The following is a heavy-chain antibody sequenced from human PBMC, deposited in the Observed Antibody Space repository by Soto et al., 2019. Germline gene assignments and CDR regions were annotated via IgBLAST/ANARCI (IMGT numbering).Heavy chain of an antibody. CDR1: GYTFTSYA. CDR2: INAGNGNT. J-gene: IGHJ6*02. V-gene: IGHV1-3*01. Sequence: GASVKVSCKASGYTFTSYAMHWVRQAPGQRLEWMGWINAGNGNTKYSQKFQGRVTITRDTSASIAYMELSSLRSEDTAVYYCARGYDFWSGSLKAYGMDVWGQGTTVTVSS. CDR3: ARGYDFWSGSLKAYGMDV. D-gene: IGHD3-3*01.